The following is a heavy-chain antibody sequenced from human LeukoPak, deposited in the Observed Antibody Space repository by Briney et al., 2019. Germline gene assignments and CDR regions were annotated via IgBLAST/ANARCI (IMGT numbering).Heavy chain of an antibody. V-gene: IGHV3-23*01. CDR3: AKRSQIFGVVISPLFDY. Sequence: GGSLRLSCAASGFTFSSYAMSWVRQAPGKGLEWVSAISGSGGSTYYADSVKGRFTISRDNSKNTLYLQMNSLRAEDTAVYYCAKRSQIFGVVISPLFDYWGQGTLVTVSS. CDR1: GFTFSSYA. CDR2: ISGSGGST. J-gene: IGHJ4*02. D-gene: IGHD3-3*01.